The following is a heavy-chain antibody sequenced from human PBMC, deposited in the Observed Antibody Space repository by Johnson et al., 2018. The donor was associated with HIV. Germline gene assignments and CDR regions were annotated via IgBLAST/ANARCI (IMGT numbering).Heavy chain of an antibody. D-gene: IGHD1-26*01. Sequence: EVRLVESRGVLVQPGGSLRLSCAASGFTVSSNEMSWVRQAPGKGLEWVSGINWNGGSTGYADSVKGRFTISRDNAKKSLYLQMNSLRADDTALYYCARVLVAADYAFDIWGQGTMVTVSS. J-gene: IGHJ3*02. CDR1: GFTVSSNE. CDR2: INWNGGST. CDR3: ARVLVAADYAFDI. V-gene: IGHV3-20*04.